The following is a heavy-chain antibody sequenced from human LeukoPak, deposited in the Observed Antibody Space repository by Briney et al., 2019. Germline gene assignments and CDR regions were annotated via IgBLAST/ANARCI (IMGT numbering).Heavy chain of an antibody. J-gene: IGHJ4*02. CDR3: AKTPYDILTGYNDY. V-gene: IGHV3-9*01. CDR1: GFTFDDYA. CDR2: ISWNSGSI. Sequence: PGRSLRLSCAASGFTFDDYAMHWVRQTPGKGLEWVSGISWNSGSIGYADSVKGRFTISRDNAKNSLYLQMNSLRAEDTALYYCAKTPYDILTGYNDYWGQGTLVTVSP. D-gene: IGHD3-9*01.